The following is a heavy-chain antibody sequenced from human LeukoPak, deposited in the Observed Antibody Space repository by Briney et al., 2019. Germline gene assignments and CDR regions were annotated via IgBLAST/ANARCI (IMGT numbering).Heavy chain of an antibody. V-gene: IGHV3-23*01. CDR3: AKVSRYCSSTSCSLCDY. CDR1: GFTFSSYA. CDR2: ISSSSSYI. Sequence: GGSLRLSCAASGFTFSSYAMSWVRQAPGKGLEWVSSISSSSSYIFYADSVKGRFTISRDNSKNTLYLQMNSLGAEDTAVYYCAKVSRYCSSTSCSLCDYWGQGTLVTVSS. J-gene: IGHJ4*02. D-gene: IGHD2-2*01.